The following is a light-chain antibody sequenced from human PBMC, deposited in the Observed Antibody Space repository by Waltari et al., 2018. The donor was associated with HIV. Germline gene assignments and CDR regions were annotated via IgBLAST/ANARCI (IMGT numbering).Light chain of an antibody. Sequence: EIVLTQSPGTLSLSPGERAPLSCRASQRVSSSYLAWYQQKPGQAPRLLIYGASSRGTGIPDRFSGSGSGTDFTLTIRRLEPEDFAVYYCQQYGSSITFGQGTRLEIK. V-gene: IGKV3-20*01. CDR3: QQYGSSIT. CDR1: QRVSSSY. J-gene: IGKJ5*01. CDR2: GAS.